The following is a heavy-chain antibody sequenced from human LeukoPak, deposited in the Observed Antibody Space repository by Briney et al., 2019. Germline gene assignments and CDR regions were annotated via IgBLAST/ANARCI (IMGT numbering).Heavy chain of an antibody. Sequence: KASETLSLTCTVSGGSISSYYWSWIRQPAGKGLEWIGSIYTSGSTNYNASLKTRDHISVDTSKNHFPLTLSSVTAADTAVYYCARLGSSSWYETKSYFDYWGQGTLVTVSS. CDR1: GGSISSYY. CDR3: ARLGSSSWYETKSYFDY. V-gene: IGHV4-4*07. CDR2: IYTSGST. D-gene: IGHD6-13*01. J-gene: IGHJ4*02.